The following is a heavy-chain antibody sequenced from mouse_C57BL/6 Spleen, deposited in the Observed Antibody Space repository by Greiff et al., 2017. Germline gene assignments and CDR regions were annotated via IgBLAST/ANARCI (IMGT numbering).Heavy chain of an antibody. D-gene: IGHD2-13*01. J-gene: IGHJ1*03. CDR3: ARDDDYVRYFDV. CDR1: GYTFTSYW. V-gene: IGHV1-52*01. CDR2: IDPSDSET. Sequence: QVQLKQPGAELVRPGSSVKLSCKASGYTFTSYWMHWVKQRPIQGLEWIGNIDPSDSETHYNQKFKGKATLTVDKSSSTAYMQLSSLTSEDSAVYYCARDDDYVRYFDVWGTGTPVTVAS.